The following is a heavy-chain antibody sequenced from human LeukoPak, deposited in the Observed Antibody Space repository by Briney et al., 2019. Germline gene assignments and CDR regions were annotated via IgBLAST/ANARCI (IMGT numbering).Heavy chain of an antibody. CDR1: GGSISSYY. D-gene: IGHD6-13*01. Sequence: SETLSLTCTVSGGSISSYYWSWIRQPPGKGLEWIGEINHSGSTNYNPSLKSRVTISVDTSKNQFSLKLSSVTAADTAVYYCARAVGYSSSWYNYYYYYMDVWGKGTTVTVSS. V-gene: IGHV4-34*01. J-gene: IGHJ6*03. CDR2: INHSGST. CDR3: ARAVGYSSSWYNYYYYYMDV.